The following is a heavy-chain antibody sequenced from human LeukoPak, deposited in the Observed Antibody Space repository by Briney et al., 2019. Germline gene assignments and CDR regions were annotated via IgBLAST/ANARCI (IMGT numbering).Heavy chain of an antibody. CDR1: GFTFSDYA. CDR3: TKITGGNY. V-gene: IGHV3-23*01. CDR2: ISTSGSIT. Sequence: GGSLRLSCAASGFTFSDYAMSWVRQAPGKGLEWVSAISTSGSITYYADSVKGRFTISRDNLKNTLYVRMNSLRAEDTAVYYCTKITGGNYWGQGTQVTVSS. J-gene: IGHJ4*02. D-gene: IGHD1-26*01.